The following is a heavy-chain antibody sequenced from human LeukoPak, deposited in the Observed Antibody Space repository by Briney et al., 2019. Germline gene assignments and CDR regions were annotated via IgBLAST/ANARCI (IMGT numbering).Heavy chain of an antibody. CDR3: ARASITMVRGEDYGRDV. V-gene: IGHV3-48*03. D-gene: IGHD3-10*01. J-gene: IGHJ6*04. CDR2: ISSSGSTI. Sequence: PGGSLRLSCAASGFTFSSYEMNWVRQAPGKGLEWVSYISSSGSTIYYADSVKGRFTISRDNAKNSLYLQMNSLRAEDTAVYYCARASITMVRGEDYGRDVWGKGTTVTVSS. CDR1: GFTFSSYE.